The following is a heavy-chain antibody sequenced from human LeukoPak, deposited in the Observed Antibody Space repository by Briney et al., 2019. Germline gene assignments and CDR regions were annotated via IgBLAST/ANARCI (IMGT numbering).Heavy chain of an antibody. CDR3: AKDHSGLGAESGLFDY. CDR2: ISWNSGSI. V-gene: IGHV3-9*01. Sequence: GGSLRLSCAASGFTFDDYAMHWVRQAPGKGLEWVSGISWNSGSIGYADSVKSRFTISRDNAKNSLYLQMNSLRAEDTALYYCAKDHSGLGAESGLFDYWGQGTLVTVSS. CDR1: GFTFDDYA. J-gene: IGHJ4*02. D-gene: IGHD1-26*01.